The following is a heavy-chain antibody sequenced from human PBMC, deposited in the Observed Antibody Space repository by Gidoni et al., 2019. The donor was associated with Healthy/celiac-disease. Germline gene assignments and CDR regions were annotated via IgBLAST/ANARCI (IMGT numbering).Heavy chain of an antibody. Sequence: DGLEWIGSIYYSGSTYYNPSLKSRVTISVDTSKNQFSLKLSSVTAADTAVYYCARHRVWGSYRYPYYFDYWGQGTLVTVSS. CDR2: IYYSGST. J-gene: IGHJ4*02. CDR3: ARHRVWGSYRYPYYFDY. V-gene: IGHV4-39*01. D-gene: IGHD3-16*02.